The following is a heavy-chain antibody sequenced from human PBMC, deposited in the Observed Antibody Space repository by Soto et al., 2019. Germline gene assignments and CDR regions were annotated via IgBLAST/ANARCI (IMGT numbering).Heavy chain of an antibody. V-gene: IGHV4-34*01. J-gene: IGHJ6*02. CDR3: ARGSGSSFYYYYSGMDV. CDR2: INHSGST. CDR1: GGSFSGYY. D-gene: IGHD3-10*01. Sequence: SETLSLTCAVYGGSFSGYYWSWIRQPPGKGLEWIGEINHSGSTNYNPSLKSRVTISVDTSKNQFSLKLSSVTAADTAVYYCARGSGSSFYYYYSGMDVWGQGTTVTVSS.